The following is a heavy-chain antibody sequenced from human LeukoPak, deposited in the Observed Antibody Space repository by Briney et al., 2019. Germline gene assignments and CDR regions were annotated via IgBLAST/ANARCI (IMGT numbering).Heavy chain of an antibody. CDR1: RGSISSYC. Sequence: PPQSRSPTSPLSRGSISSYCSGWTRQPAGKGLEWIGRIYTSGSTNYNPSLKSRVPTSVDTSTNQFSLKLSAVTAADTAVYYCSREIRSTVTILMGDDSFDIWARGTVDSVSS. CDR3: SREIRSTVTILMGDDSFDI. CDR2: IYTSGST. J-gene: IGHJ3*02. V-gene: IGHV4-4*07. D-gene: IGHD4-17*01.